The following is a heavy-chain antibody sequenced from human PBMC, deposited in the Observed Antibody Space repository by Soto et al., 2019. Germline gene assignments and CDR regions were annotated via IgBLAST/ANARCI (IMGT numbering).Heavy chain of an antibody. Sequence: GGSLRLSCAASGFTFSNYEMHWVRQAPGKGLEYVSGISNNGAHTDYAKSVKGRFTISRDNSKNTLYLQMNSLRAEDTAVYYCAKNPIDFWSGYSLEDVWGQGTTVTVSS. V-gene: IGHV3-64*01. J-gene: IGHJ6*02. CDR2: ISNNGAHT. D-gene: IGHD3-3*01. CDR3: AKNPIDFWSGYSLEDV. CDR1: GFTFSNYE.